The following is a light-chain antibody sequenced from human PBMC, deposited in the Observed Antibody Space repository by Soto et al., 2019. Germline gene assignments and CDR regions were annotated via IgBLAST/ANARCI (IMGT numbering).Light chain of an antibody. Sequence: QSVLTXPRXXXXXXGQSVTISCTGTSSDVGGYNYVSWYQQHPGKAPKLMIYDVSKRPSGVPDRFSGSKSGNTASLTISGLQAEDEADYYCCSYAGSYTFVFGGGTKLTVL. CDR1: SSDVGGYNY. CDR2: DVS. J-gene: IGLJ2*01. V-gene: IGLV2-11*01. CDR3: CSYAGSYTFV.